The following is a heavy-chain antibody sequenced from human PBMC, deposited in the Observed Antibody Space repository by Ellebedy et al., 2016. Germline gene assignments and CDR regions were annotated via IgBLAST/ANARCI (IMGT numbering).Heavy chain of an antibody. CDR2: ISSSSSYI. D-gene: IGHD2-15*01. Sequence: GESLKISCAASGFTFSSYSMNWVRQAPGKGLEWVSSISSSSSYIYYADSVKGRFTISRDNAKNSLYLQMNSLRAEDTAVCYCARAGCSGGSCYYYYGIDVWGQGATVTVSS. J-gene: IGHJ6*02. CDR3: ARAGCSGGSCYYYYGIDV. CDR1: GFTFSSYS. V-gene: IGHV3-21*01.